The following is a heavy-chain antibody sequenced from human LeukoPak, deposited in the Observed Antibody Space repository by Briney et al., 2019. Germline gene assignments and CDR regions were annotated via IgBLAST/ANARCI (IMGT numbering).Heavy chain of an antibody. V-gene: IGHV3-23*01. CDR2: ISGSGAGT. CDR1: GFTFSSYA. D-gene: IGHD1-26*01. CDR3: ASAIVEATTAAY. J-gene: IGHJ4*02. Sequence: GGSLTLSCAASGFTFSSYAMSWVRQAPGKGLEWVSVISGSGAGTYYAHSVKDLFTIPRDNSKKTLYLKMNRLRAEETAGYYCASAIVEATTAAYWGEGTLVTVYS.